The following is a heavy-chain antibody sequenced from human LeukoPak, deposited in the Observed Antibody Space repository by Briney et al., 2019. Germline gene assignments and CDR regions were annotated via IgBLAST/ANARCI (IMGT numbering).Heavy chain of an antibody. D-gene: IGHD6-19*01. CDR1: GXSXSXGXXY. V-gene: IGHV4-61*01. CDR3: ARAAVAGTDYYYGMDV. Sequence: SXXLSXTXXVXGXSXSXGXXYXGWIRQPPXKGLXWIXYIYYSGSTNYNPSLKSRVTISVDTSKNQFSLKLSSVTAADTAVYYCARAAVAGTDYYYGMDVWGQGTTVTVSS. J-gene: IGHJ6*02. CDR2: IYYSGST.